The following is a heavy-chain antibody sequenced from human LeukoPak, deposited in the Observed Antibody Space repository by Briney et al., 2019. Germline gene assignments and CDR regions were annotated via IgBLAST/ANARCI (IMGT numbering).Heavy chain of an antibody. CDR3: ARDSGYDFPSYFAY. D-gene: IGHD5-12*01. Sequence: SGTLSLTCAVSGDSMISTNWWSWVRQPPGKGLELIGEIYHSGSTYYNPSLKSRVTISVDTSKNQFSLKLSSVTAADTAVYYCARDSGYDFPSYFAYWGQGTLVTVSS. CDR1: GDSMISTNW. V-gene: IGHV4-4*02. CDR2: IYHSGST. J-gene: IGHJ4*02.